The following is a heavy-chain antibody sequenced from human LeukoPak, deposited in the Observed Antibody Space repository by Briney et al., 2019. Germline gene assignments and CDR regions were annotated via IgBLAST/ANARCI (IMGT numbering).Heavy chain of an antibody. Sequence: ASVKVSCKASGYTFTGYYMHWVRQAPGQGLEWMGRINPNSGGTNYAQKFQGRVTMTRDTFISTAYMELSGLRSDDTAVYYCARGAAATRKYYYDSRAGFDYWGQGTLVTVSS. CDR3: ARGAAATRKYYYDSRAGFDY. J-gene: IGHJ4*02. D-gene: IGHD3-22*01. V-gene: IGHV1-2*06. CDR1: GYTFTGYY. CDR2: INPNSGGT.